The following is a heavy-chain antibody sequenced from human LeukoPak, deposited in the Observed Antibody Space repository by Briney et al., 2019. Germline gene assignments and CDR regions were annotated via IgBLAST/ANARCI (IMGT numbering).Heavy chain of an antibody. V-gene: IGHV3-23*01. CDR2: ISGSGGST. CDR1: GFTFSSYA. D-gene: IGHD2-2*01. J-gene: IGHJ5*02. Sequence: GGSLRLSCAASGFTFSSYAMSWVRQAPGKGLEWVSAISGSGGSTYYADSVKGRFTISRDNSKNTLYLQMNSLRAEDTAAYYCAKIDGSLGYCSSTSCYDGFFDPWGQGTLVTVST. CDR3: AKIDGSLGYCSSTSCYDGFFDP.